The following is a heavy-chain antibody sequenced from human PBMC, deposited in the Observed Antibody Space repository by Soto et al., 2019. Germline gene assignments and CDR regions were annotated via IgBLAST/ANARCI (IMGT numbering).Heavy chain of an antibody. Sequence: GGSLRLSCAASGFTFGSYAMHWVRQAPGKGLEWVSVISYDGSNKYYADSVKGRFTISRDNAKNSLYLQMNSLRAEDTALYYCAIDVGFECFLDPLYYSSRGTLVTGSS. D-gene: IGHD3-3*01. CDR2: ISYDGSNK. CDR3: AIDVGFECFLDPLYY. V-gene: IGHV3-30-3*01. CDR1: GFTFGSYA. J-gene: IGHJ4*02.